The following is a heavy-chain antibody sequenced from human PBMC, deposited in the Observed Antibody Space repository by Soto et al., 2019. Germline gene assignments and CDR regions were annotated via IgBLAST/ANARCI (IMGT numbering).Heavy chain of an antibody. J-gene: IGHJ4*02. CDR2: ISSSATTI. D-gene: IGHD2-8*01. CDR1: GFTFSPYE. CDR3: VREAHCSNGVCHFDY. V-gene: IGHV3-48*03. Sequence: PGGSLRLSCAASGFTFSPYEMNWVRQAPGKGLEWISYISSSATTIHYADSVKGRFTISRDNAKKSLYLQMNSLRAEDTAVYYCVREAHCSNGVCHFDYWGQGTLVTVYS.